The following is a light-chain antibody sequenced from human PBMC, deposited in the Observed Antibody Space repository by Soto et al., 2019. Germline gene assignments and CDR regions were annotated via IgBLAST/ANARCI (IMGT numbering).Light chain of an antibody. Sequence: EIVLTQSPATLSLSPGERATLSCRASQSVSSYLAWYQQKPGQAPRVVIYDASTRATVIPARFSGSGSGTEGTLTISSLQSEDFEVYDCQQYDTWPLTFGGGTKVDIK. V-gene: IGKV3-15*01. J-gene: IGKJ4*01. CDR2: DAS. CDR1: QSVSSY. CDR3: QQYDTWPLT.